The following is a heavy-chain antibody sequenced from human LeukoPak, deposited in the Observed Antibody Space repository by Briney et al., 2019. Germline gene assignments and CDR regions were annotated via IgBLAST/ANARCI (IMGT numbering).Heavy chain of an antibody. CDR1: GGSISSSSYY. CDR3: ARAGLTMVRRRIGPDGSWLSSGYWFDP. CDR2: IYYSGST. J-gene: IGHJ5*02. V-gene: IGHV4-39*07. Sequence: SETLSLTCTVSGGSISSSSYYWGWIRQPPGKGLEWIGSIYYSGSTYYNPSLKSRVTISVDTSKNQFSLKLSSVTAADTAVYYCARAGLTMVRRRIGPDGSWLSSGYWFDPWGQGTLVTVSS. D-gene: IGHD3-10*01.